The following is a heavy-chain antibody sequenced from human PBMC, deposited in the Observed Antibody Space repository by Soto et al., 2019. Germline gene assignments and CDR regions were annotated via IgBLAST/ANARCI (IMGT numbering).Heavy chain of an antibody. Sequence: PSETLSLTCTVSGVSVSGSSCWTWIRQAPGKGLEWIGCIFYNGTTNYNPSLRSPVTISVDTSKNQFSLKVTSVTAADTAVYYCARGEDAFFYYGLDVWGQGITVTVSS. CDR1: GVSVSGSSC. V-gene: IGHV4-61*01. J-gene: IGHJ6*02. CDR3: ARGEDAFFYYGLDV. CDR2: IFYNGTT.